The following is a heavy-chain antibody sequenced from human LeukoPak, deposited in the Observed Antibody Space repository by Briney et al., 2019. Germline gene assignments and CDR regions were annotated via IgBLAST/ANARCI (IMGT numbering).Heavy chain of an antibody. J-gene: IGHJ4*02. Sequence: VASVKVSCKASGYTFTSYDINWVRQATGQGLEWMGWMNPNSGNTGYAQKFQGRVTMTRNTSISTAYMELSSLRSEDTAAYYCARGPLDSSSTFDYWGQGTLVTVSS. CDR3: ARGPLDSSSTFDY. V-gene: IGHV1-8*01. CDR2: MNPNSGNT. CDR1: GYTFTSYD. D-gene: IGHD6-6*01.